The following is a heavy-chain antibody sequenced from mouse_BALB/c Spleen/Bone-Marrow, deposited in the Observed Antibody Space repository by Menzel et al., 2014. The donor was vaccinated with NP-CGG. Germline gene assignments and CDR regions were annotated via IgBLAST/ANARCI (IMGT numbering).Heavy chain of an antibody. CDR3: ARLDVGGY. Sequence: EVQLVESGGGLVQPGVSRQLSCAASGFTFSSFGMHWVRHAPEKGLEWVAYISDGSSTIYYADTVKGRFTIFRDNPKNTLFLQMTSLRSEDTAMYYCARLDVGGYWGQGTPLTVSS. CDR2: ISDGSSTI. CDR1: GFTFSSFG. J-gene: IGHJ2*01. V-gene: IGHV5-17*02.